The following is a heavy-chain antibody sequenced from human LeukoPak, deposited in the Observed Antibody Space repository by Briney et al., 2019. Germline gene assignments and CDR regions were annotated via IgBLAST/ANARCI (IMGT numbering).Heavy chain of an antibody. CDR1: GFSFGNYG. D-gene: IGHD7-27*01. V-gene: IGHV3-30*18. J-gene: IGHJ4*02. Sequence: GGSLRLSCAASGFSFGNYGMHWVRQAPGKGLEWVAVISYDGSYKNYADSVKGRFTISRDNSKDTLNLQMNSLRAEDTAVYHCAKILGTTGIFDYWDQGTLVTVSS. CDR3: AKILGTTGIFDY. CDR2: ISYDGSYK.